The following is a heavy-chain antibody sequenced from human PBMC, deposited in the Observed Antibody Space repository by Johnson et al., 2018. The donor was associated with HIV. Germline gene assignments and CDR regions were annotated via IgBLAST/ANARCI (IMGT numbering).Heavy chain of an antibody. CDR2: ISWNSGSI. V-gene: IGHV3-9*01. CDR3: AKDKGIQLWLNAFDI. D-gene: IGHD5-18*01. J-gene: IGHJ3*02. CDR1: GFTFGDYA. Sequence: VQLVESGGGLVQPGRSLRLSCTASGFTFGDYAMSWVRQAPGKGLEWVSGISWNSGSIGYADSVKGRFTISRDNAKNSLYLQMNSLRAEDTALYYCAKDKGIQLWLNAFDIWGQGTMVTVSS.